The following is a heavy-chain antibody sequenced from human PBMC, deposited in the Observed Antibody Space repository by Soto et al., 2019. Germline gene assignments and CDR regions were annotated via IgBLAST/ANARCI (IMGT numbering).Heavy chain of an antibody. CDR1: GGTFSSYT. CDR3: ARGIAAAATRRDYYFDY. V-gene: IGHV1-69*02. D-gene: IGHD6-13*01. J-gene: IGHJ4*02. CDR2: IIPILGIA. Sequence: QVQLVQSGAEVKKPGSSVKVSCKASGGTFSSYTISWVRQAPGQGLEWMGRIIPILGIANYAQKFQGRVTITADKSTSTAYMELSSLRSEDTALYYCARGIAAAATRRDYYFDYWGQGTLVTVSS.